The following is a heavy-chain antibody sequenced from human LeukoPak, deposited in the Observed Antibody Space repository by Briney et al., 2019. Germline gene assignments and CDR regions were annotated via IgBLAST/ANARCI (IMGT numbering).Heavy chain of an antibody. D-gene: IGHD3-22*01. V-gene: IGHV3-23*01. J-gene: IGHJ4*02. Sequence: PGGSLRLSCAASGFTFSSYAMSWVRQAPGKGLEWVSAISGSGGSTYYADSVKGRFTISRDNSKNTLYLQMNSLRAEDTAVYYCAKESYYYDSSGYYGGLFDYWGQGTLVTVSS. CDR1: GFTFSSYA. CDR3: AKESYYYDSSGYYGGLFDY. CDR2: ISGSGGST.